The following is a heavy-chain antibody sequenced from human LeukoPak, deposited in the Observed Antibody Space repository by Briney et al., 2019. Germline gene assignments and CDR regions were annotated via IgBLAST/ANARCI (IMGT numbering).Heavy chain of an antibody. CDR1: GFTFSAYA. CDR3: AKAGGYSGYDFFDY. V-gene: IGHV3-23*01. D-gene: IGHD5-12*01. Sequence: PGGSLRLSCAASGFTFSAYAMTWVRQAPEKGLEWVSGISGSGGDTYYADSVKGRFTISRDNSKNTPYVLMNSLRAEDTAVYYCAKAGGYSGYDFFDYWGQGSLVTVSS. J-gene: IGHJ4*02. CDR2: ISGSGGDT.